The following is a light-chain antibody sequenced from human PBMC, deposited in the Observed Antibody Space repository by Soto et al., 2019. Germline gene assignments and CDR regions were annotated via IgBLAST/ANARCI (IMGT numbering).Light chain of an antibody. CDR3: QQYNSYVRT. V-gene: IGKV1-5*03. CDR1: QSISSW. J-gene: IGKJ1*01. CDR2: KAS. Sequence: DIQMTQSPSSLSASVGDRVTITCRASQSISSWLAWYQQKPGKAPKVLIYKASTLESGVPSRFSGSGSGTDFTLTINGLQPDDFATYFCQQYNSYVRTFGQGTKVEI.